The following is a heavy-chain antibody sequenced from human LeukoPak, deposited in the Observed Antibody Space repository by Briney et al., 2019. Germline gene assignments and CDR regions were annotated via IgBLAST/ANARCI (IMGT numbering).Heavy chain of an antibody. CDR1: GFTFSNYA. J-gene: IGHJ4*02. V-gene: IGHV3-30*04. CDR3: ARGTAVASH. Sequence: GGSLRLSCAASGFTFSNYALHWVRQAPGKGLEWVAVISYDDTNKYYVDSVKGRFTISRDNSKNTLYLQMNSLRAEDTAVYYCARGTAVASHWGQGTLVTVSS. CDR2: ISYDDTNK. D-gene: IGHD6-19*01.